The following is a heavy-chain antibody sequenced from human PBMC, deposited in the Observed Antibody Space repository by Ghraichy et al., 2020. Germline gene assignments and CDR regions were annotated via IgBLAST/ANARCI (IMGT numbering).Heavy chain of an antibody. CDR3: ARTSRGSYFFNWFDP. Sequence: ASVKVSCKASGYTFTSYGISWVQQAPGQGLEWMGWISAYNGDTNYAQKLQGRVTMTTDTSTSTAYMELRSLRSDDTAVYYCARTSRGSYFFNWFDPWGQGTLVTVSS. V-gene: IGHV1-18*01. CDR2: ISAYNGDT. J-gene: IGHJ5*02. CDR1: GYTFTSYG. D-gene: IGHD1-26*01.